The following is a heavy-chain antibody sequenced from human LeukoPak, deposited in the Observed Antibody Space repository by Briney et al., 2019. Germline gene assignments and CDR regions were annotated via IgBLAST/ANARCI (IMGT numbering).Heavy chain of an antibody. J-gene: IGHJ5*02. D-gene: IGHD6-13*01. CDR1: GGTFSSYA. V-gene: IGHV1-18*01. CDR2: ISAYNGNT. Sequence: ASVKVSCKASGGTFSSYAISWVRQAPGQGLEWMGWISAYNGNTNYAQKLQGRVTMTTDTSTSTAYMELRSLRSDDTAVYYCARDFYSSSWYYRNWFDPWGQGTLVTVSS. CDR3: ARDFYSSSWYYRNWFDP.